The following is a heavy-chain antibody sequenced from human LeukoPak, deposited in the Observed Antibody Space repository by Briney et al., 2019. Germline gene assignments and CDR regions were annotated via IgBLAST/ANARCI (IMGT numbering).Heavy chain of an antibody. V-gene: IGHV3-23*01. J-gene: IGHJ4*02. Sequence: GGSLRLSCAASGSTFSSYAMSWVRQAPGKGLEWVSAISGSGGSTYYADSVKGRFTISRDNSKNTLYLQMNSLRAEDTAVYYCAKYNYDFWSGYFDYWGQGALVTVSS. D-gene: IGHD3-3*01. CDR1: GSTFSSYA. CDR2: ISGSGGST. CDR3: AKYNYDFWSGYFDY.